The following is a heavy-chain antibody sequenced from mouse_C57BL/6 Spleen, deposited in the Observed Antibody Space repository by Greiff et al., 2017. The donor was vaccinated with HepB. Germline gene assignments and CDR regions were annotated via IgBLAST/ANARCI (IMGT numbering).Heavy chain of an antibody. CDR1: GYTFTSYW. D-gene: IGHD4-1*01. CDR3: SRAGPSFDY. J-gene: IGHJ2*01. CDR2: IDPSDSYT. V-gene: IGHV1-69*01. Sequence: QVQLQQPGAELVMPGASVKLSCKASGYTFTSYWMHWVKQRPGQGLEWIGEIDPSDSYTNYNQKFKGKSTLTVDKSSSTAYMQLSSLTSEDSAVYDCSRAGPSFDYWGQGTTLTVSS.